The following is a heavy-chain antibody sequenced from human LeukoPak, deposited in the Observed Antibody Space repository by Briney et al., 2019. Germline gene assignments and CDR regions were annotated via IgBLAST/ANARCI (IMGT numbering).Heavy chain of an antibody. CDR2: IYTSGST. CDR3: ARGPVVPAALGYYYYMDV. J-gene: IGHJ6*03. Sequence: PSETLSLTCTVSGGSISSYYWSWIRQPAGKGLEWIGRIYTSGSTNYNPSLKSRVTISVDKSKNQFSLKLSSVTAADTAVYYCARGPVVPAALGYYYYMDVWGKGTTVTVSS. V-gene: IGHV4-4*07. D-gene: IGHD2-2*01. CDR1: GGSISSYY.